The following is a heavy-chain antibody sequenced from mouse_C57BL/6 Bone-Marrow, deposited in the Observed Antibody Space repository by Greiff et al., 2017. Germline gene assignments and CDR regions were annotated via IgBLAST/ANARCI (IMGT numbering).Heavy chain of an antibody. J-gene: IGHJ2*01. CDR2: IDPEDGET. D-gene: IGHD1-1*01. Sequence: VQLQQSGAELVKPGASVKLSCTASGFNITDYYMHWVKQRTEQGLEWIGRIDPEDGETKYAPKFQGKDTITADTSSNTAYLQLSSLTSEDTAVYYCAMPTVVATDYWGQGTTLTVSS. V-gene: IGHV14-2*01. CDR1: GFNITDYY. CDR3: AMPTVVATDY.